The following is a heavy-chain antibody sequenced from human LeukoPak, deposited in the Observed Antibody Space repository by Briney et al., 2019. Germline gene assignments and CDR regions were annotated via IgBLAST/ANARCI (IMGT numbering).Heavy chain of an antibody. CDR3: ARVMNSGWRTYDAFDI. Sequence: HPGGSLRLSCAASGFTFSSYAMSWVRQAPGKGLEWVSAISGSGGSTFYADSVKGRFTISRDNSKNTLYLQMNSLRAEDTAVYYCARVMNSGWRTYDAFDIWGQGTMVTVSS. V-gene: IGHV3-23*01. D-gene: IGHD6-19*01. J-gene: IGHJ3*02. CDR2: ISGSGGST. CDR1: GFTFSSYA.